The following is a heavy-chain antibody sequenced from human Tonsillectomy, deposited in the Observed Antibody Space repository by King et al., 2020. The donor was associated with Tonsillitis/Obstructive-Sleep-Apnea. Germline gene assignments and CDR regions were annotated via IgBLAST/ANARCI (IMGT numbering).Heavy chain of an antibody. J-gene: IGHJ4*02. V-gene: IGHV5-51*01. Sequence: LVQSGAEVKKPGESLKISCKGSGYSFMNYWIGWVRQMPGKGLEWMGITYPGDSDTRYSPSFQGQVTISADKSISPAYLQWSSLKASDAAMYYCARMGSSSWSSNDYWGQGTLVTVSS. CDR3: ARMGSSSWSSNDY. CDR2: TYPGDSDT. D-gene: IGHD6-13*01. CDR1: GYSFMNYW.